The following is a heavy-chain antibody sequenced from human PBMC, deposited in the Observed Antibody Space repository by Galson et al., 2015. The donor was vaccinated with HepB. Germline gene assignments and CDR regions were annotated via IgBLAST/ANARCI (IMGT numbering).Heavy chain of an antibody. V-gene: IGHV5-51*01. Sequence: QSGAEVKKPGESLKISCKGSGYSFTSYWIGWVRQVPGKGLEWMGIIYPGDSDTRYSPSFQGQVTISADKSISTAYLQWSSLKASDTAMYYCACPLINYYGSGSFDAFLNCGPGSLVTASS. D-gene: IGHD3-10*01. J-gene: IGHJ4*03. CDR1: GYSFTSYW. CDR2: IYPGDSDT. CDR3: ACPLINYYGSGSFDAFLN.